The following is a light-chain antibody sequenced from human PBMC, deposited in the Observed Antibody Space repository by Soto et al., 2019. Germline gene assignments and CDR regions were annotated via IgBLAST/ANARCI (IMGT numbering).Light chain of an antibody. CDR1: SSNIGSNH. J-gene: IGLJ2*01. Sequence: QSVLTQPPSASGTPGQRVTISCSGSSSNIGSNHVYWYQQFPGMAPKLLMYRSDQRPTGVPDRFSGSRSGTSASLAISGLRSLDEADYYCSTRDDILTGVVFGGGTKLTVL. V-gene: IGLV1-47*01. CDR3: STRDDILTGVV. CDR2: RSD.